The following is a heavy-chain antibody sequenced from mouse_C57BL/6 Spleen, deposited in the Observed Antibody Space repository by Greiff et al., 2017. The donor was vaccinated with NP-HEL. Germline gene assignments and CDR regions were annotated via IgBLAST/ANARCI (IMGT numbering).Heavy chain of an antibody. CDR1: GFSLTSYG. CDR2: IWSGGST. J-gene: IGHJ2*01. CDR3: ARKPLLFRGYYGY. D-gene: IGHD1-1*02. Sequence: QVQLQQSGPGLVQPSQSLSITCTVSGFSLTSYGVHWVRQSPGKGLEWLGVIWSGGSTDYNAAFISRLSIRKDNSKSQVFFKMNSLQADDAAIYYCARKPLLFRGYYGYWGQGTTLTVSS. V-gene: IGHV2-2*01.